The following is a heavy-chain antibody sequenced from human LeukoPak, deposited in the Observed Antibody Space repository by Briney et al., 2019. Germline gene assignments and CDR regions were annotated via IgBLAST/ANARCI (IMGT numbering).Heavy chain of an antibody. J-gene: IGHJ5*02. Sequence: SETLSLTCTVSGGSFNSSGYYWGWIGPPPGKGLECIVSMYYSGSTYYNPSINSRVTISVDTSKHQLSLKLSSLTSADTAVYYCARHEYSGSYYGLSWFDPWGQGTLVTVSP. CDR2: MYYSGST. CDR1: GGSFNSSGYY. CDR3: ARHEYSGSYYGLSWFDP. V-gene: IGHV4-39*01. D-gene: IGHD1-26*01.